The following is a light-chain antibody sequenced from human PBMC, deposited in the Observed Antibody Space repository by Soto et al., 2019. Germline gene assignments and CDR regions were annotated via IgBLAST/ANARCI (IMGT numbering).Light chain of an antibody. V-gene: IGKV3-20*01. Sequence: EVVLTQSPGTLSLSPGERVTLSCRASQSVASSYLAWYQQKPGRAPRLLFYSASSRATGIPDRFSGSGSGTDFTLTISRLELEDFAVYCCHHFGSLPETFGQGTNVE. CDR3: HHFGSLPET. J-gene: IGKJ1*01. CDR2: SAS. CDR1: QSVASSY.